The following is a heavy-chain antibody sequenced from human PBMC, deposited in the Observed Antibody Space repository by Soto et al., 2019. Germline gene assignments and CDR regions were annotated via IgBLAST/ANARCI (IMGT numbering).Heavy chain of an antibody. CDR3: ASVDPSETLYAIVTSDY. CDR1: GYTFTSYG. CDR2: ISAYNGNT. D-gene: IGHD2-8*01. J-gene: IGHJ4*02. V-gene: IGHV1-18*01. Sequence: GAAVKVSCKASGYTFTSYGISWVRQARGQELEWMGWISAYNGNTNYAQKLQGRVTMTTDTSTSTAYMELRSLRSDDTAVYYCASVDPSETLYAIVTSDYWGQGTLVTVSS.